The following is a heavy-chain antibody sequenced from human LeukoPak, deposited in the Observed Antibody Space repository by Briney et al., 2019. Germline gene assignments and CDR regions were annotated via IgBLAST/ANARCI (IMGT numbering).Heavy chain of an antibody. CDR2: IYYSGTT. V-gene: IGHV4-59*08. CDR3: AGALAAAGSRGWFDP. D-gene: IGHD6-13*01. CDR1: GGSISRYH. J-gene: IGHJ5*02. Sequence: SETLSLTCSVSGGSISRYHWYWIRQSPGKGLEWIGYIYYSGTTNYNRSLKSRVTISIDTSKNQFTLKVNSVTAADTAMYYCAGALAAAGSRGWFDPWGQGTLVTVSS.